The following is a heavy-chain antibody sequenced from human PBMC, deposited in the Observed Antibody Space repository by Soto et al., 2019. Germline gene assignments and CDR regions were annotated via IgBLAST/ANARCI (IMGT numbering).Heavy chain of an antibody. CDR2: IYSTGTT. D-gene: IGHD5-12*01. J-gene: IGHJ2*01. V-gene: IGHV4-4*07. Sequence: PSETLSLTCKVSGTSVRHFYWSWIRQSAGKGLEWIGRIYSTGTTNYNPAHKSRLTMSMDMSKNQVSLSLTSVTAADTAVYYCVRGRADFSSYYYHYFSVWGRGTLVTVSS. CDR3: VRGRADFSSYYYHYFSV. CDR1: GTSVRHFY.